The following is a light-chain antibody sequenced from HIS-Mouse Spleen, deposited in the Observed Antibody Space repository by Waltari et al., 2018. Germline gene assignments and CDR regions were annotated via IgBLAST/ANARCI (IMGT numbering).Light chain of an antibody. CDR1: TSDLGGYNS. J-gene: IGLJ1*01. CDR3: CSYAGSYTLYV. Sequence: QSALTQPRPVSGSPGQSVTIPCPGPTSDLGGYNSVSWYHQHPGKAPKLMIYDVSKRPSGVPDRFSGSKSGNTASLTISGLQAEDEADYYCCSYAGSYTLYVFGTGTKVTVL. V-gene: IGLV2-11*01. CDR2: DVS.